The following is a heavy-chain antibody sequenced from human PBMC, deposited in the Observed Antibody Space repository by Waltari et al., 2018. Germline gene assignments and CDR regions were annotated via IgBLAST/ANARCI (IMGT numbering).Heavy chain of an antibody. V-gene: IGHV3-30*18. Sequence: QVQLVESGGGVVQLGRSLRLSCAASGFSFSSCAMHWVRQAPGKGLEWLGIISYDGSNKYYGDSVKGRFTISRDNSQNTLYLHIKSLTAEDTAVYYCAKDLEWLLSVPGLDQWGQGTLVTVSS. J-gene: IGHJ4*02. CDR3: AKDLEWLLSVPGLDQ. CDR1: GFSFSSCA. D-gene: IGHD3-3*01. CDR2: ISYDGSNK.